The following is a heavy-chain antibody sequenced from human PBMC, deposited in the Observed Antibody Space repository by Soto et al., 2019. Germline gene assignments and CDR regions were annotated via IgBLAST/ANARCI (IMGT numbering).Heavy chain of an antibody. CDR1: GGSIDSYY. J-gene: IGHJ4*02. V-gene: IGHV4-59*13. Sequence: QVQLQESGPGLVKSSETLSLTCIVSGGSIDSYYWSWIRQPPGKGLEWIGYIYYSGSTKYNPSLERRVAISVDTSKNQFSLNLTSVTAADAAVYYCARDRGYYGSGSYYPPEDWGQGTLVIVSS. CDR2: IYYSGST. CDR3: ARDRGYYGSGSYYPPED. D-gene: IGHD3-10*01.